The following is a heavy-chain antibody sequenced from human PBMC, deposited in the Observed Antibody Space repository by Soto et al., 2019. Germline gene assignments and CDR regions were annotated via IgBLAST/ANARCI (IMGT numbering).Heavy chain of an antibody. Sequence: EVQLVESGGGFVQPGGSLRLSCAASGFTVSSKYMSWVRQAPGKGLEWVSLIQSGGPTYYADSVKGRFTISRDTSENTVHLQMDSLIAEDTAVYYCARDYVLCDGGRCYGVPLDVWGKWTTVTVSS. D-gene: IGHD2-15*01. CDR3: ARDYVLCDGGRCYGVPLDV. CDR1: GFTVSSKY. J-gene: IGHJ6*04. CDR2: IQSGGPT. V-gene: IGHV3-66*01.